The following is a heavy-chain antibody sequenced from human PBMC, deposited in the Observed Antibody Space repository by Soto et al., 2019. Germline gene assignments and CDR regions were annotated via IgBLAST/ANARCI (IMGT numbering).Heavy chain of an antibody. V-gene: IGHV3-13*01. CDR3: AKDQGFGEFVADYMDV. Sequence: GGSLRLSCAASGFTLSTYDMHWVRQATGKGLEWVAALSYAGDTYYPGSVKGRFTVSREGAKNSLYLQMNSLRAEDTAVYYCAKDQGFGEFVADYMDVWGKGTTVTVSS. CDR2: LSYAGDT. CDR1: GFTLSTYD. J-gene: IGHJ6*03. D-gene: IGHD3-10*01.